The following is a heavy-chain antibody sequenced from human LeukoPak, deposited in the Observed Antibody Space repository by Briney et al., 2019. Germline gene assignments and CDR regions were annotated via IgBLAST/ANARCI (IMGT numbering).Heavy chain of an antibody. CDR2: INHSGST. CDR1: GGSFSGYY. CDR3: ARRAIFGVVINPPPYYFDY. D-gene: IGHD3-3*01. V-gene: IGHV4-34*01. Sequence: SETLSLTCAVYGGSFSGYYWSWLRQPPGKGLEWIGEINHSGSTNYNPSLKSRVTISLDTSKNQFSLKLSSVTAADTAVYYCARRAIFGVVINPPPYYFDYWGQGTLVTVSS. J-gene: IGHJ4*02.